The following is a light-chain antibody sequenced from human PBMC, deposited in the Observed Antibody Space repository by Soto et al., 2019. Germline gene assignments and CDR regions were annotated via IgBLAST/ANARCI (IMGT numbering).Light chain of an antibody. J-gene: IGKJ3*01. Sequence: EIGLTQSPGTLSLSPGERATRSCRASQSVSSSNLAWYQQKPGQAPKLLIYGASSRATGIPDRFSSSGSGTDFTLTISRLEPEDFAVYYCQQFGSSPPIFTFGPGTKVDIK. CDR2: GAS. CDR3: QQFGSSPPIFT. CDR1: QSVSSSN. V-gene: IGKV3-20*01.